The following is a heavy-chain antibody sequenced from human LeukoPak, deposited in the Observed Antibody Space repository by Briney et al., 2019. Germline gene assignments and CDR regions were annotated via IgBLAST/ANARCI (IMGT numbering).Heavy chain of an antibody. CDR3: ARGRGY. CDR2: INHSGST. CDR1: GGSFSGYY. Sequence: SETLSLTCAVYGGSFSGYYWSWIRQPPGKGLEWIGEINHSGSTNYNPSLKSRVTISVDTSKNQFSLKLSSVTAEDTAVYYCARGRGYWGQGTLVTVSS. J-gene: IGHJ4*02. V-gene: IGHV4-34*01.